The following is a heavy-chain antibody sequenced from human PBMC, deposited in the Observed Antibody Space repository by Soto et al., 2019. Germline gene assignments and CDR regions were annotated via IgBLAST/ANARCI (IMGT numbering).Heavy chain of an antibody. V-gene: IGHV3-23*01. CDR2: MSGSGGSI. Sequence: EVQLLESGGGLAQPGGSLRLSCAGSGFTFSDYAISWVRQAPGKGLEWVSAMSGSGGSIYYADSVKGRFTISRDNSKNTVYLHMSSLRGEDTAIYYCAKTFGSNWLLDYWGRGTLVTVSS. CDR3: AKTFGSNWLLDY. D-gene: IGHD6-13*01. CDR1: GFTFSDYA. J-gene: IGHJ4*02.